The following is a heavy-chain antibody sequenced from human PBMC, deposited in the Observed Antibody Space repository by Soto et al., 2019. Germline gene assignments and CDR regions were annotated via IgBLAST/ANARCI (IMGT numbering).Heavy chain of an antibody. Sequence: QGQLVQSGGEVKKSGASVKVSCKASGYTFSRYGISWVRQAPGQGLEWMGWISGYNGDTNYAQKFQGRVTMTIDTSTTTAYMELRSITSDYTAVYYCAKNGQPPYYYYGLDVWGQGTTVTVSS. J-gene: IGHJ6*02. V-gene: IGHV1-18*01. D-gene: IGHD2-8*01. CDR1: GYTFSRYG. CDR3: AKNGQPPYYYYGLDV. CDR2: ISGYNGDT.